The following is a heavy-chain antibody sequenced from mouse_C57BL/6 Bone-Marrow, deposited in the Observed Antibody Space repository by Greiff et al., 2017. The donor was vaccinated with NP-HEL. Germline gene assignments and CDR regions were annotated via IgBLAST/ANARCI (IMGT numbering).Heavy chain of an antibody. CDR3: ARHEEDGNYLYWYFDV. J-gene: IGHJ1*03. CDR1: GYTFTEYT. Sequence: VKLMESGAELVKPGASVKLSCKASGYTFTEYTIHWVKQRSGQGLEWIGWFYPGSGSIKYNEKFKDKATLTADKSSSTVYMELSRLTSEDSAVYFCARHEEDGNYLYWYFDVWGTGTTVTVSS. CDR2: FYPGSGSI. V-gene: IGHV1-62-2*01. D-gene: IGHD2-1*01.